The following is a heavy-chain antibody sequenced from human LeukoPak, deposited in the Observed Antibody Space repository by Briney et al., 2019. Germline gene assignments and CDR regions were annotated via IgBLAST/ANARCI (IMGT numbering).Heavy chain of an antibody. D-gene: IGHD6-19*01. V-gene: IGHV3-33*01. CDR1: GFTFSSYG. J-gene: IGHJ4*02. Sequence: GGSLRLSCAASGFTFSSYGMHWVRQAPGKGLEWVAVIWYDGSNKYYADSVKGRFTTSRDNSKNTLYLQMNSLRAEDTAVYYCATHSSTYFDYWGQGTLVTVSS. CDR3: ATHSSTYFDY. CDR2: IWYDGSNK.